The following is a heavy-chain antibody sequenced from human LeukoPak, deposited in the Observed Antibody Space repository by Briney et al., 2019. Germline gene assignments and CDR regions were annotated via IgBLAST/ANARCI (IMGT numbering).Heavy chain of an antibody. CDR2: ISEDGINK. Sequence: GGSLRLSCTASGFIFNDYPMHWVRQAPGKGLEWVAVISEDGINKFYADSVKGRFTISRDNSKNTLYVQVNSLRREDSAVYYCARDAPFHDYWGQGTLVTVSS. V-gene: IGHV3-30-3*01. D-gene: IGHD2/OR15-2a*01. CDR1: GFIFNDYP. CDR3: ARDAPFHDY. J-gene: IGHJ4*02.